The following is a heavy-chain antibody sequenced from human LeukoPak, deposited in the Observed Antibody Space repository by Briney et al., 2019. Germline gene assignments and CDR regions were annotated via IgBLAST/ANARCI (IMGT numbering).Heavy chain of an antibody. V-gene: IGHV1-69*05. Sequence: SVKVSCKASGGTFSSYAISWVRQAPGQGLEWMGGIIPIFGTANYAQKFQGRVTITTDESTSTAYMELSSLRSEDTAVYYCARTLYYYDSSGYYYIYYYCYMDVWGKGTTVTVSS. J-gene: IGHJ6*03. CDR2: IIPIFGTA. CDR3: ARTLYYYDSSGYYYIYYYCYMDV. CDR1: GGTFSSYA. D-gene: IGHD3-22*01.